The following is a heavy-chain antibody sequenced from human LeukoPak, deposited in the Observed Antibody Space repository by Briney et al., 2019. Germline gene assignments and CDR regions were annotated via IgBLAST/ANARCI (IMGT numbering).Heavy chain of an antibody. Sequence: GGSLRLSCAASGFTFGSYGMHWVRQAPGKGLEWVTFIRSDGSNKYYVDSVKGRFTISRDNSKNTLYLQMNSLRAEDTAVYYCAKDRFSLGARGLFDYWGQGTLVTVSS. V-gene: IGHV3-30*02. D-gene: IGHD1-26*01. CDR3: AKDRFSLGARGLFDY. J-gene: IGHJ4*02. CDR1: GFTFGSYG. CDR2: IRSDGSNK.